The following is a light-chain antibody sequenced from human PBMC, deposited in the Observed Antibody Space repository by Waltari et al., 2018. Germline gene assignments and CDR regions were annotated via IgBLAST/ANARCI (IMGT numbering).Light chain of an antibody. V-gene: IGKV3-20*01. J-gene: IGKJ4*01. CDR1: QTVRTTY. Sequence: EIVLTQSPGTLSLSPGERATLSCRASQTVRTTYLAWYQQKPGQAPTLLHYGASSRATGIPDRFGGSGSGTDFSLPISSLEPEDFAVYYCQQYDISPLTFGGGTKVEIK. CDR2: GAS. CDR3: QQYDISPLT.